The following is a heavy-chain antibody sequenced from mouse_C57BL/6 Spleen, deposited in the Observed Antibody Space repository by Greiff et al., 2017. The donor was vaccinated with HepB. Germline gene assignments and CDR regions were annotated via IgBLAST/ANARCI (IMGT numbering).Heavy chain of an antibody. Sequence: EVHLVESGGGLVKPGGSLKLSCAASGFTFSDYGMHWVRQAPEKGLEWVAYISSGSSTTYYADTVKGRFTISRDNAKNTLFLQMTSLRSEDTAMYYCARNDYAWFAYWGQGTLVTVSA. V-gene: IGHV5-17*01. J-gene: IGHJ3*01. CDR3: ARNDYAWFAY. CDR2: ISSGSSTT. CDR1: GFTFSDYG. D-gene: IGHD2-4*01.